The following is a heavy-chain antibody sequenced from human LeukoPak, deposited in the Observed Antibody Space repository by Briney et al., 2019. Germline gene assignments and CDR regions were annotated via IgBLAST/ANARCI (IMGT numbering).Heavy chain of an antibody. Sequence: PGGSLRLSCAASGFTFSSYAMSWVRQAPGKGLEWVSAISGSGGSTYYADSVKGRFTISRDNSKNTLYLQMNSLRAEDTAVYYCAKRPTGIAVAGPCFFWCDPGAQEPLFPVPS. D-gene: IGHD6-19*01. J-gene: IGHJ5*02. V-gene: IGHV3-23*01. CDR3: AKRPTGIAVAGPCFFWCDP. CDR1: GFTFSSYA. CDR2: ISGSGGST.